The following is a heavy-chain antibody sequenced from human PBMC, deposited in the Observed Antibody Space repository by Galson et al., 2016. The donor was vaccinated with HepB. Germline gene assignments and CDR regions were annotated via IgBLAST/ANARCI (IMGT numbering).Heavy chain of an antibody. D-gene: IGHD3-16*01. J-gene: IGHJ6*02. CDR2: IYSSGDT. Sequence: SLRLSCAASGFIVSTNYMTWVRQAPGKGLEWVSIIYSSGDTYYADSVQGRFTISRDNSKNTLYLQMNSLRVEDTAVYYCARGWVESYYYYGLDVWGQGTTVTVSS. CDR1: GFIVSTNY. V-gene: IGHV3-53*01. CDR3: ARGWVESYYYYGLDV.